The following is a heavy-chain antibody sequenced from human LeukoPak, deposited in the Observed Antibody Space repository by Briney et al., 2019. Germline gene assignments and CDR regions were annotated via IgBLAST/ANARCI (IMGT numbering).Heavy chain of an antibody. CDR1: GGSISSSSYY. D-gene: IGHD2-2*01. J-gene: IGHJ4*02. CDR3: AKAPNYCSSTSCYTKGFDY. Sequence: SETLSLTCTVSGGSISSSSYYWGWIRQPPGKGLEWIGSIYYSGSTYYNPSLKSRVTISVDRSKNQFSLKLSSVTAADTAVYYCAKAPNYCSSTSCYTKGFDYWGQGTLVTVSS. V-gene: IGHV4-39*07. CDR2: IYYSGST.